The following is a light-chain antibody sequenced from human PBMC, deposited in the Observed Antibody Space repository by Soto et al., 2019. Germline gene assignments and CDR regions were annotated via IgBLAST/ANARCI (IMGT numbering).Light chain of an antibody. V-gene: IGLV1-44*01. CDR3: AAWDDSLNGYV. J-gene: IGLJ1*01. CDR1: SSNIGRTT. Sequence: QSVLTQPPSASGTPGQRVTISCSGSSSNIGRTTVNWYQQLPGAAPKLLIYSNNQRPSGVPDRFSGSKSGTSASLAISGLQSEDEADYYCAAWDDSLNGYVFGSGTKLTVL. CDR2: SNN.